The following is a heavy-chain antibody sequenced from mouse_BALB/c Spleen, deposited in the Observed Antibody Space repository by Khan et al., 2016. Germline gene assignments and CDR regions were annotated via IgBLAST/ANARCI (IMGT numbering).Heavy chain of an antibody. V-gene: IGHV3-2*02. CDR2: ITYSGST. CDR3: AAESDTPAWFAY. CDR1: GYSITSDYA. Sequence: EVELVESGPGLVQPSQSLSLTCTVTGYSITSDYAWNWLRQFPGNRLEWLGFITYSGSTSYTPSLKSRISITRDTSKNPLFLQLNSVTTEDTATSYCAAESDTPAWFAYGGQGTLVTVAA. D-gene: IGHD2-13*01. J-gene: IGHJ3*01.